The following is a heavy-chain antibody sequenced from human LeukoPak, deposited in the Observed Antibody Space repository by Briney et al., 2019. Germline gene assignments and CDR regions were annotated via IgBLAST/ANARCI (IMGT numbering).Heavy chain of an antibody. J-gene: IGHJ4*02. D-gene: IGHD5-12*01. V-gene: IGHV1-69*04. CDR1: GGTFSSYA. CDR2: LIPLLGIA. Sequence: GASVKVSCKASGGTFSSYAVTWVRQAPGQGLEWMGRLIPLLGIANCAQKFQDRVTITADKSTSIAYMELSSLRSEDTAVYYCATGLPYSGYDDYWGQGTLVTVSS. CDR3: ATGLPYSGYDDY.